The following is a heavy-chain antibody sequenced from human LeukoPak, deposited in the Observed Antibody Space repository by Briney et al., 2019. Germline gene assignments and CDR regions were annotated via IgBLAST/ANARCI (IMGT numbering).Heavy chain of an antibody. CDR2: ISDSAGRT. CDR3: AKRGVVIRVILVGFHKEAYYFDS. Sequence: GGSLRVSCAVSGITLNNYGMSWVRQAQGKGLEWVAGISDSAGRTNYADSVKGRFTISRDNPKNTLYLQMNSLRAEDTAVYFCAKRGVVIRVILVGFHKEAYYFDSWGQGALVTVSS. J-gene: IGHJ4*02. CDR1: GITLNNYG. V-gene: IGHV3-23*01. D-gene: IGHD2-21*01.